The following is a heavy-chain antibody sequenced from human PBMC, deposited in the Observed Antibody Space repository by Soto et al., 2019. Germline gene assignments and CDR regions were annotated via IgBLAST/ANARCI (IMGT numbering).Heavy chain of an antibody. Sequence: SETLSLTCTVSGGSISSYYWSWIRQPPGKGLEWIGYIYYSGSTNYNPSLKSRVTISVDTSKNQFSLKLSSVTAADTAVYYCARVACSSTSCYLNWFDPWGQGTLVTVS. J-gene: IGHJ5*02. CDR2: IYYSGST. V-gene: IGHV4-59*01. CDR3: ARVACSSTSCYLNWFDP. D-gene: IGHD2-2*01. CDR1: GGSISSYY.